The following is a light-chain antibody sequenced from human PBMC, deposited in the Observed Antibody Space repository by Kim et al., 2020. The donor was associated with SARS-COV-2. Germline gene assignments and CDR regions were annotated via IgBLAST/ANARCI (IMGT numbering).Light chain of an antibody. J-gene: IGKJ2*01. CDR1: QRLVHSDGRTY. V-gene: IGKV2-30*02. Sequence: DVVMTQSPLSLPVTLGQPASISCRSNQRLVHSDGRTYLNWFHQRPGQSPRRLIYKISTRDSGVPDRFSGSGSGTDFTLEISRVEAEDVGIYYCMQNTHWPYTFGQGTKLEI. CDR2: KIS. CDR3: MQNTHWPYT.